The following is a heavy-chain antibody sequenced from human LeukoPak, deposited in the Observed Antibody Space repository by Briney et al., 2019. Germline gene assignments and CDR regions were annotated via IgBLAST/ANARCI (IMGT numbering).Heavy chain of an antibody. Sequence: GESLKISCKAYRYSFANYWLAWVRQMPGKGLECMAIVYPGDSEIRYSPSFQGQVSFSVDKSINTAYLQWSSLKASDTAIYYCARLPNIASTAATDYYMDVWGKGTTVTVTS. D-gene: IGHD6-13*01. CDR2: VYPGDSEI. V-gene: IGHV5-51*01. J-gene: IGHJ6*03. CDR1: RYSFANYW. CDR3: ARLPNIASTAATDYYMDV.